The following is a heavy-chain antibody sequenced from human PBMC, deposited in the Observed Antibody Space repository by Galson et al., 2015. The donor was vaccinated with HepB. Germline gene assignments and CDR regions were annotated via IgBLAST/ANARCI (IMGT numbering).Heavy chain of an antibody. CDR2: IRSSSSYT. Sequence: SLRLSCAASGFTLSTYSMNWVRQAPGKGLEWVSSIRSSSSYTFYGDSVKGRFTISRDNAKNSLYLQMNSLRVEDTAVYYCARDRYPVGDSAEYFQHWGQGTLVTVSS. CDR3: ARDRYPVGDSAEYFQH. CDR1: GFTLSTYS. J-gene: IGHJ1*01. V-gene: IGHV3-21*01. D-gene: IGHD5-18*01.